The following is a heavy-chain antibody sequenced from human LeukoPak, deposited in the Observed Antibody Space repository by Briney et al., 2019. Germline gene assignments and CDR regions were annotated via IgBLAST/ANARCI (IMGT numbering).Heavy chain of an antibody. D-gene: IGHD6-19*01. Sequence: GASVKVSCKASGYTFTGYYMHWVRQAPGQGLEWMGWINPNSGGTNHAQKFQGRVTMTRDTSISTAYMELSRLRSDDTAVYYCARNTYSSGWSPDYYDAFDIWGQGTMVTVSS. V-gene: IGHV1-2*02. CDR1: GYTFTGYY. CDR2: INPNSGGT. J-gene: IGHJ3*02. CDR3: ARNTYSSGWSPDYYDAFDI.